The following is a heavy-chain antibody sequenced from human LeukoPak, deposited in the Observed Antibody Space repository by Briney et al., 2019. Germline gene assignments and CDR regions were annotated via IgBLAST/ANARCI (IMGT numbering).Heavy chain of an antibody. CDR1: GFTFDDYA. D-gene: IGHD2-21*02. Sequence: GGSLRLSCAASGFTFDDYAMHWVRQAPGKGLEWVSGISWNSGSIGYADSVKGRFTISRDNAKNSLYLQMNSLRAEDTALYYCAKDMSLGDCHFDYWGQGTLVTVSS. CDR3: AKDMSLGDCHFDY. J-gene: IGHJ4*02. V-gene: IGHV3-9*01. CDR2: ISWNSGSI.